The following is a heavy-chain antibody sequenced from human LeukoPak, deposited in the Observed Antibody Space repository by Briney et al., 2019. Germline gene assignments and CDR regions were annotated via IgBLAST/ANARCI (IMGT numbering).Heavy chain of an antibody. V-gene: IGHV3-23*01. D-gene: IGHD4-17*01. J-gene: IGHJ3*02. Sequence: GGSLRLSCAASGLTFSNYATTWVRQAPGKGLEWVSSITGSGRGTYYADSVKGRFSASRDNSQNTVFLHMNSLRADDTALYYCSKDPNGDYVGAFDMWGPGTMVTVSS. CDR2: ITGSGRGT. CDR3: SKDPNGDYVGAFDM. CDR1: GLTFSNYA.